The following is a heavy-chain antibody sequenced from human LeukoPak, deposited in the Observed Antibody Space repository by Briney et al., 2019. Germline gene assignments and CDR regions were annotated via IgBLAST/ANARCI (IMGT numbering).Heavy chain of an antibody. CDR1: RFTFSSYG. CDR2: ISYDGSNK. V-gene: IGHV3-30*18. CDR3: AKAGGSSGRLQPFDY. Sequence: TGGSLRLSCAASRFTFSSYGMHWVRQAPGKGVEWVAVISYDGSNKYYADSVKGRFTISRDNSKNTLYLQMNSLRAEDTAVYYCAKAGGSSGRLQPFDYWGQGTLVTVSS. D-gene: IGHD6-19*01. J-gene: IGHJ4*02.